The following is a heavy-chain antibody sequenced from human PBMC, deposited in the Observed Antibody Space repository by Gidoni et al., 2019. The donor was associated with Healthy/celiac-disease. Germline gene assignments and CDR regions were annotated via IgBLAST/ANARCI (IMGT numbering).Heavy chain of an antibody. J-gene: IGHJ4*02. Sequence: GFTFSSYGMHWVRQAPGKGLEWVAVISYDGSNKYYADSVKGRFTISRDNSKNTLYLQMNSLRAEDTAVYYCAKDLGSGTTAKYYFDYWGQGTLVTVSS. D-gene: IGHD1-7*01. V-gene: IGHV3-30*18. CDR3: AKDLGSGTTAKYYFDY. CDR2: ISYDGSNK. CDR1: GFTFSSYG.